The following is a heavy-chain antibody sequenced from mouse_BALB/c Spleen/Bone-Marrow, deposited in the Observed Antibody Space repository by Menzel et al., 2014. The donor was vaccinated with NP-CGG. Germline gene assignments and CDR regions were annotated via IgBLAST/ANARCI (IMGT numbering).Heavy chain of an antibody. CDR3: ARGGNDLDY. CDR1: GFTFTDYY. D-gene: IGHD2-3*01. CDR2: IRNKANGYTT. V-gene: IGHV7-3*02. Sequence: EVQVVESGGGLVQPGGSLRLSCATSGFTFTDYYMSWVRQPPGKALEWLGFIRNKANGYTTEYSASVKGRFTISRDNSQSILYLQMNTLRAKDSATYYCARGGNDLDYWGQGTTLTVSS. J-gene: IGHJ2*01.